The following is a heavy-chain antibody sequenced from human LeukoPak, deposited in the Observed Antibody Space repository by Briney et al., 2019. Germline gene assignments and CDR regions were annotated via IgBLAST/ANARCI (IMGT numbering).Heavy chain of an antibody. CDR2: IKPDGSVN. J-gene: IGHJ5*02. CDR1: GFTFSNYW. V-gene: IGHV3-7*05. Sequence: GGSLRLSCAASGFTFSNYWMIWVRQAPGKGLEWVGNIKPDGSVNRYADSVRGRFTISRDNAQTSLYLQMNSLRAEDTAVYYCARASNPWLQLTWGQGTLVTVSS. CDR3: ARASNPWLQLT. D-gene: IGHD5-24*01.